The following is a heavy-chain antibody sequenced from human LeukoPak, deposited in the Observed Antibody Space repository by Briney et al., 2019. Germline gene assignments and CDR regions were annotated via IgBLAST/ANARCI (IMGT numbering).Heavy chain of an antibody. CDR2: MNPNSGNT. D-gene: IGHD4-17*01. CDR1: GHTFTSYD. J-gene: IGHJ6*02. CDR3: ATARYDDYPGPHYYYYGMDV. Sequence: ASVKVSCKASGHTFTSYDINWVRQATGPGLEWMGWMNPNSGNTGYAQKFQGRVTMTRNTSISTAYMELSSLRSEDTAVYYCATARYDDYPGPHYYYYGMDVWGQGTTVTVSS. V-gene: IGHV1-8*01.